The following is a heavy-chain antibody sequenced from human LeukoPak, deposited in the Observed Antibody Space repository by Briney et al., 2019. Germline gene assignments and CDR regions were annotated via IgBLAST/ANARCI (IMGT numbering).Heavy chain of an antibody. CDR3: AKDAAPYNGIWDYFVH. Sequence: GGSLRLSCVASGFTFSVHGMTWVRQAPGEGLEWVSSVGGGTDISYADSVKGPFTASRDNSKNTLHLQMNSLRAEDTAVYYCAKDAAPYNGIWDYFVHWGQGTPVTVSS. CDR1: GFTFSVHG. J-gene: IGHJ4*02. CDR2: VGGGTDI. V-gene: IGHV3-23*01. D-gene: IGHD5-24*01.